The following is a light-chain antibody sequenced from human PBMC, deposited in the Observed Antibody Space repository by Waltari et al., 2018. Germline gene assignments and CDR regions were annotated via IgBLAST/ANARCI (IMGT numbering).Light chain of an antibody. CDR3: LQHNTYPFT. V-gene: IGKV1-17*01. CDR2: GAS. Sequence: DIQMTQSPSSLSASIGDRVPITCRASQGIRNDLGWFQQKPGKAPRRLIYGASTLQDGVPSRFSGSGSGTDFTLTIVSLQPEDFATYFCLQHNTYPFTFGPGTKVDV. J-gene: IGKJ3*01. CDR1: QGIRND.